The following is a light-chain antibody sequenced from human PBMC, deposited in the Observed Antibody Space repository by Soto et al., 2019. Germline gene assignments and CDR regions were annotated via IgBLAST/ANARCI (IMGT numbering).Light chain of an antibody. Sequence: DIQMTQSPSTLSASVGDRVTITCRASQSISSWLAWYQQKPGKAPKLLIYKASSLESGVPSRFSGSGSGTEFTLTISSLQPDDFETYYCQQYNSYSRYTFGQGTKVDIK. CDR2: KAS. CDR3: QQYNSYSRYT. CDR1: QSISSW. V-gene: IGKV1-5*03. J-gene: IGKJ2*01.